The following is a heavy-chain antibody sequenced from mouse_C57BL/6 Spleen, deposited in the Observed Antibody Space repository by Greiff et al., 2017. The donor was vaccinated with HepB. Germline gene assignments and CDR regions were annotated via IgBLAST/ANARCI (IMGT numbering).Heavy chain of an antibody. CDR1: GYAFTNYL. Sequence: QVQLQQPGAELVRPGTSVKVSCKASGYAFTNYLIEWVKQRPGQGLEWIGVINPGSGGTNYNEKFKGKATLTADKSSSTAYMQLSSLTSEDSAVYFCVNWDPFYAMDYWGQGTSVTVSS. V-gene: IGHV1-54*01. J-gene: IGHJ4*01. CDR2: INPGSGGT. CDR3: VNWDPFYAMDY. D-gene: IGHD4-1*01.